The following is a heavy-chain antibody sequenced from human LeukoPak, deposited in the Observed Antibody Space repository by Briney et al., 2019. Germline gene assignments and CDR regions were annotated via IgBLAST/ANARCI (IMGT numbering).Heavy chain of an antibody. CDR3: ARGSEGYYDSSGYPT. D-gene: IGHD3-22*01. V-gene: IGHV1-18*01. CDR1: GYTFTRYG. CDR2: ISAYNGNT. J-gene: IGHJ4*02. Sequence: ASVKVSCKASGYTFTRYGISWVRQAPGQRLECLGWISAYNGNTDYAQKLQGRVTMTTDTSTSTAYMELRSLRSDDTAVYYCARGSEGYYDSSGYPTWGQGTLVTVSS.